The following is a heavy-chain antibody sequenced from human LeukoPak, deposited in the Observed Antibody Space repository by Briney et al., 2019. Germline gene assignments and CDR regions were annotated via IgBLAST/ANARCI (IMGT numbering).Heavy chain of an antibody. V-gene: IGHV3-23*01. J-gene: IGHJ4*02. CDR2: ISGSGGST. D-gene: IGHD2-15*01. Sequence: GGSLRLSCAASGLTFSGYAMNWVRQAPGKGLEWVSAISGSGGSTYYADSVKGRFTISRDNSKNTLYLQLNSLRAEDTAVYYCAKAPVVVVAATTMYFDYWGQGTLVTVSS. CDR1: GLTFSGYA. CDR3: AKAPVVVVAATTMYFDY.